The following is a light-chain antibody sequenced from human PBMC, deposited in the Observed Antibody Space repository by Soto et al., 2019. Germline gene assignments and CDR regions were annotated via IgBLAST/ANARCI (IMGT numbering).Light chain of an antibody. CDR3: QQYFNWPRT. Sequence: EIVLTQSPVTLSLSPGERATLSCRASQSVSSYLAWYQQKPGQAPRLLIYGASTRASGIPASFSGSGSGTEFTLTISSLQSKDFAVYYCQQYFNWPRTFGQGTKVDIK. CDR2: GAS. J-gene: IGKJ1*01. V-gene: IGKV3-15*01. CDR1: QSVSSY.